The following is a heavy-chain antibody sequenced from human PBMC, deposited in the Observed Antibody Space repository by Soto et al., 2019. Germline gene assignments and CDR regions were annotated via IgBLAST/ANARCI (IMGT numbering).Heavy chain of an antibody. Sequence: QVQLVESGGGVVQPGRSLRLSCAASGFTFSSYGMHWVRQAPGKGLEWVAVIWYDGSNKYYADSVKGRFTISRDNSKNTLYLQMKSLRAEDTAVYYCATLIATTPPLFDYWGQGTLVTVSS. D-gene: IGHD2-21*01. CDR3: ATLIATTPPLFDY. J-gene: IGHJ4*02. CDR1: GFTFSSYG. CDR2: IWYDGSNK. V-gene: IGHV3-33*01.